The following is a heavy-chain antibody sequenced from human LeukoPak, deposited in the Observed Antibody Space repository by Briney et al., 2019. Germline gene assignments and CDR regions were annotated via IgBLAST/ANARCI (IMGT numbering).Heavy chain of an antibody. Sequence: ASEKVSCKASGYTFTDYYFHWVRQAPGQGLEWMGFVNPKNGATNYAQKFQGRVTMTRDTSISTAYMELSSLRSDDTAVYFCARLALSPTLDYWGQGTLVTVSS. J-gene: IGHJ4*02. CDR1: GYTFTDYY. CDR2: VNPKNGAT. D-gene: IGHD2-15*01. CDR3: ARLALSPTLDY. V-gene: IGHV1-2*02.